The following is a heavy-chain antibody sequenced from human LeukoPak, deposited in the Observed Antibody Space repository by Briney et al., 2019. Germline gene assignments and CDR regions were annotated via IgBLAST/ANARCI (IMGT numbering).Heavy chain of an antibody. CDR3: ARGGYTSSWYISRDY. J-gene: IGHJ4*02. CDR1: AFTFSRYW. Sequence: GGSLRLSCAASAFTFSRYWMTWVRQAPGKGLEWVANIKEDGSEKYYVDSVKGRFSISRDNTKNSLYLQMNSLRAEDTAVYYCARGGYTSSWYISRDYWGQGTLVTVSS. D-gene: IGHD6-13*01. CDR2: IKEDGSEK. V-gene: IGHV3-7*01.